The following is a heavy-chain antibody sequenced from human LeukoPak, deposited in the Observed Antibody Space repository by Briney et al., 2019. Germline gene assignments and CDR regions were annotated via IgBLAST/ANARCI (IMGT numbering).Heavy chain of an antibody. CDR1: GFIFTTYA. D-gene: IGHD4-23*01. Sequence: SGGSLRLSCAASGFIFTTYAMGWVRQLPGKGLEWVSNVSSSGSDTYYTSSVKGRFTISRDNSKNTLYLQVNSLRVEDTAVYYCARRVLGAVGYFDYWGQGALVTVSS. CDR3: ARRVLGAVGYFDY. V-gene: IGHV3-23*05. CDR2: VSSSGSDT. J-gene: IGHJ4*02.